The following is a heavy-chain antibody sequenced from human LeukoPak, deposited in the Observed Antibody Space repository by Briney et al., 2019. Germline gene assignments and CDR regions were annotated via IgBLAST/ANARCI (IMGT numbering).Heavy chain of an antibody. CDR3: ATARNYVWGSSGP. V-gene: IGHV4-39*07. CDR1: GGSISSTSYY. D-gene: IGHD3-16*01. Sequence: SETLSLTCTVSGGSISSTSYYWGWIRQPPGKGLEWIGSIYYSGSTYYNPSLKSRVTISVDTSKNQFSLKLSSVTAADPAVYYCATARNYVWGSSGPGGQGPLATV. J-gene: IGHJ5*02. CDR2: IYYSGST.